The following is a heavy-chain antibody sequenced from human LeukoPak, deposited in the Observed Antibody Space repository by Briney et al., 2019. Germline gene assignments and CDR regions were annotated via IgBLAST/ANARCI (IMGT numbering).Heavy chain of an antibody. V-gene: IGHV1-8*01. D-gene: IGHD3-16*02. J-gene: IGHJ6*02. CDR3: ARGGDYVWGSYRFWYYYGMDV. Sequence: GASVKVSCKASGYTFTSYDINWVRQATGQGLEWMGWMNPNSGNTGYAQKFQGRVTMTRNTSISTAYMKLSSLRSEDTAVYYCARGGDYVWGSYRFWYYYGMDVWGQGTTVTVSS. CDR1: GYTFTSYD. CDR2: MNPNSGNT.